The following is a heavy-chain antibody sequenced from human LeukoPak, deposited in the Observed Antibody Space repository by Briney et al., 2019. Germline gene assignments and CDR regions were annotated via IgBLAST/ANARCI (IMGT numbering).Heavy chain of an antibody. D-gene: IGHD2-2*01. Sequence: SETLSLTCTVSGGSISSYYWSWIRQPPGKGLEWIGYIYYSGSTNYNPSLKSRVTISVDTSKNQFSLKLSSVTAADTAVYYCARGSISGTSCYDYWGQGTLVTVSS. CDR2: IYYSGST. CDR3: ARGSISGTSCYDY. CDR1: GGSISSYY. J-gene: IGHJ4*02. V-gene: IGHV4-59*12.